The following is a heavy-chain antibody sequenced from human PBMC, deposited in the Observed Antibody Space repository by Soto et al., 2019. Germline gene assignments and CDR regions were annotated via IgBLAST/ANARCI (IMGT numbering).Heavy chain of an antibody. CDR2: INPILTLS. CDR1: GATFSYYT. D-gene: IGHD3-10*01. J-gene: IGHJ4*02. CDR3: ATSYGSGYRAFDY. V-gene: IGHV1-69*02. Sequence: QVQLVQSGAEVKKPGSSVKVSCKASGATFSYYTVNWVRQAPGLGLEWMGRINPILTLSNYAQKFKGRVTITADKSTSTAYMELSSLRSEDTAMYYCATSYGSGYRAFDYWGQGALVTVSS.